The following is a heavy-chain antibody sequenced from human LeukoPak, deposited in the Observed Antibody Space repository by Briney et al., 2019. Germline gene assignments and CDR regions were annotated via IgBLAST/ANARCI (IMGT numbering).Heavy chain of an antibody. D-gene: IGHD2-2*01. J-gene: IGHJ1*01. Sequence: SVKVSCKASGGTFSNYAISWVRQAPGQGLEWMGPIIPNYGTANYAQKFQGRVTITTDESTSTAYMELSSLRSEDTAVYYCARMLPGSMYQYFPHGRQDT. V-gene: IGHV1-69*05. CDR1: GGTFSNYA. CDR2: IIPNYGTA. CDR3: ARMLPGSMYQYFPH.